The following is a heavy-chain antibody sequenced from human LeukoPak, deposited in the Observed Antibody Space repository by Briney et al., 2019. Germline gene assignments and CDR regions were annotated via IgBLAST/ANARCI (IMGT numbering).Heavy chain of an antibody. Sequence: SETLSLTCTVAGGSISSYYWSWIRQPPGKGLEWIGYIYYSGSTNYNPSLKSGVTISVDTSKNQFSLKLSSVTAADTAVYYCARDISPLDFWSGYYYGMDVWGQGTTVTVSS. J-gene: IGHJ6*02. CDR2: IYYSGST. V-gene: IGHV4-59*01. CDR3: ARDISPLDFWSGYYYGMDV. CDR1: GGSISSYY. D-gene: IGHD3-3*01.